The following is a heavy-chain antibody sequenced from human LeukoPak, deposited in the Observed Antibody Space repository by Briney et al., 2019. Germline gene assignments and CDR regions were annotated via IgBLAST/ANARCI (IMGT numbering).Heavy chain of an antibody. J-gene: IGHJ4*02. CDR1: GFTFGDFA. CDR2: ITGDGGGT. V-gene: IGHV3-43*02. D-gene: IGHD3-10*01. Sequence: GGSLGLSCAASGFTFGDFAMHWVRQAPGKGLEWVSLITGDGGGTYYADSVKGRFTISRDNIRDSLYLQMDSLRTDDTAFYYCARRGFHDYWGQGTLVTVSS. CDR3: ARRGFHDY.